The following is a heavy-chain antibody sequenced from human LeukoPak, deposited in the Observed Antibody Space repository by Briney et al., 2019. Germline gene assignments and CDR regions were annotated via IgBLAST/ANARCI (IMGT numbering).Heavy chain of an antibody. CDR1: GFTFSSYS. Sequence: GGSLRLSCAASGFTFSSYSMNWVRQAPGKGLEWVSSISSSSSYIYYADSVKGRFTISRDNAKNSLYLQMNSLRAEDTAVYYCARVSRDFYSNYYYYYGMDVWGQGTTVTVSS. D-gene: IGHD4-11*01. CDR2: ISSSSSYI. CDR3: ARVSRDFYSNYYYYYGMDV. V-gene: IGHV3-21*01. J-gene: IGHJ6*02.